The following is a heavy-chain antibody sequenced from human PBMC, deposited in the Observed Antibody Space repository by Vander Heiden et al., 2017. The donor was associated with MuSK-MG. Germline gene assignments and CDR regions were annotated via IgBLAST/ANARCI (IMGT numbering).Heavy chain of an antibody. D-gene: IGHD6-13*01. CDR1: GGSISSSSYY. V-gene: IGHV4-39*01. J-gene: IGHJ4*02. CDR3: ARHVRRQQLAQDY. CDR2: IYYRGST. Sequence: QLQLQESGPGLVKPSETLSLTCTVSGGSISSSSYYWGWIRQPPGKGLEWIGSIYYRGSTYYNPSLKSRVTISVDTSKNQFSLKLSSVTAADTAVYYCARHVRRQQLAQDYWGQGTLVTVSS.